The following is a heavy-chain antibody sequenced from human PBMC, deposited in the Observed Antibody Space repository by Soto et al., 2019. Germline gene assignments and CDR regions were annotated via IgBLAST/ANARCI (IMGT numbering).Heavy chain of an antibody. Sequence: GGSLRLSCSASGFTFSEYSMHWVRQAPGKGLQYVSTISSDGDITYYADSVKGRFTISRDNSKNTLYLRMNSLRPEDTAVYYCARVGLGYEAFDIWGQGTTVTVSS. CDR1: GFTFSEYS. CDR2: ISSDGDIT. D-gene: IGHD5-12*01. V-gene: IGHV3-64*04. CDR3: ARVGLGYEAFDI. J-gene: IGHJ3*02.